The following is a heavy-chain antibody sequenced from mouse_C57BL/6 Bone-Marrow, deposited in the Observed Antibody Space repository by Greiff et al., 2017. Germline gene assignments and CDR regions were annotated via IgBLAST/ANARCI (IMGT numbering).Heavy chain of an antibody. D-gene: IGHD2-2*01. V-gene: IGHV1-15*01. CDR2: IDPETGGT. Sequence: LQESGAELVRPGASVTLSCKASGYTFTDYEMHWVKQTPVHGLEWIGAIDPETGGTAYNQKFKGKAILTADKSSSTAYMELRGLTSEDSAVYYCTRWILYGYAWFAYWGQGTLVTVSA. CDR1: GYTFTDYE. J-gene: IGHJ3*01. CDR3: TRWILYGYAWFAY.